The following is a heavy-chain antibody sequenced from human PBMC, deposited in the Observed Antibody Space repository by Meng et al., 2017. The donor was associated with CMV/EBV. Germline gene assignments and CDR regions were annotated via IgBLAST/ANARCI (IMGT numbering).Heavy chain of an antibody. CDR3: VRAISGLGGWFDP. CDR2: INPSGGST. J-gene: IGHJ5*02. Sequence: KASGYTFTSYYMHWVRQAPGQGLEWMGIINPSGGSTSYAQKFQGRVTMTRDTSTSTVYMELSSLRSEDTAVYYCVRAISGLGGWFDPWGQGTLVTVSS. D-gene: IGHD2-15*01. CDR1: GYTFTSYY. V-gene: IGHV1-46*01.